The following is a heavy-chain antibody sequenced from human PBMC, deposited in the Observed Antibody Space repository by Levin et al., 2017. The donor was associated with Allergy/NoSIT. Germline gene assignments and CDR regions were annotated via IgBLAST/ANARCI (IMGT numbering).Heavy chain of an antibody. V-gene: IGHV3-30*18. Sequence: PGGSLRLSCAASGFTFSNYGMHWVRQAPGKGLEWVAIVSYDGSNKYYADSVKGRFTISRDSSKNTLYLQMNSLRAEDTAVYFCAKDFSYGSSGSPIGYWGQGTLVTVSS. CDR2: VSYDGSNK. D-gene: IGHD3-10*01. J-gene: IGHJ4*02. CDR3: AKDFSYGSSGSPIGY. CDR1: GFTFSNYG.